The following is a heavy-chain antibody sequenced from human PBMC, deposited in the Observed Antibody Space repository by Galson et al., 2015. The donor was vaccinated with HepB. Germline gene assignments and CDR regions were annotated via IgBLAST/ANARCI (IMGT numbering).Heavy chain of an antibody. D-gene: IGHD3-3*01. V-gene: IGHV2-5*01. CDR2: IYWNDDK. CDR1: GFSLNNRGVG. J-gene: IGHJ5*02. CDR3: AHSHFMEWFQGDKKDWFDP. Sequence: PALVKPTQTLTLTCSFSGFSLNNRGVGVGWIRQPPGKALEWLALIYWNDDKRYSPSLKSRLTITRETSKNQVVLTLTNVDPVDSGTYYYAHSHFMEWFQGDKKDWFDPWGQGILVTVSS.